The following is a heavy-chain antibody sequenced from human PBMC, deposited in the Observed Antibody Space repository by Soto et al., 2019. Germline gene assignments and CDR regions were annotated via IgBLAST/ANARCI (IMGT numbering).Heavy chain of an antibody. CDR2: ISGTGGT. D-gene: IGHD2-15*01. CDR1: GFTFSSYV. CDR3: VKDRRGAYCSGGTCYSPDY. Sequence: EVQLWESGGGLVQPGGSLRLSCTVSGFTFSSYVMSWVRQAPGKGLEWVSAISGTGGTYYADSVKGRFTISRDNSKNALYLQMNSLRDEDTAVYYCVKDRRGAYCSGGTCYSPDYWGQGTLVIVSS. J-gene: IGHJ4*02. V-gene: IGHV3-23*01.